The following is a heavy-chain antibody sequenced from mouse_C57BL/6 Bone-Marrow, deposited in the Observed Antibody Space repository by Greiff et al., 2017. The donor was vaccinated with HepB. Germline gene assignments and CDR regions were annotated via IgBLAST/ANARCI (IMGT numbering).Heavy chain of an antibody. Sequence: EVQRVESGGGLVKPGGSLKLSCAASGFTFSSYAMSWVRQTPEKRLEWVATISDGGSYTYYPDNVKGRFTISRDNAKNNLYLQMSHLKSEDTAMYYCARDLYGSSLDWYFDVWGTGTTVTVSS. CDR2: ISDGGSYT. V-gene: IGHV5-4*01. CDR1: GFTFSSYA. J-gene: IGHJ1*03. D-gene: IGHD1-1*01. CDR3: ARDLYGSSLDWYFDV.